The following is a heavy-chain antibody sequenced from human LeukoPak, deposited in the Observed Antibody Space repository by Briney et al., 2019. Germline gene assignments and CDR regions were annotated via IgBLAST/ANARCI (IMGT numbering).Heavy chain of an antibody. CDR2: ISAYNGNT. J-gene: IGHJ4*02. V-gene: IGHV1-18*01. CDR1: GYTFSIYG. D-gene: IGHD4-23*01. Sequence: ASVKVSCTASGYTFSIYGFSWVRQAPGQGLEWMGWISAYNGNTNYAQKFQGRVTMTTDTSTSTAHMELRSLRSDDTAVYYCARQGYSGHSQGAADYWGQGTLVTVSS. CDR3: ARQGYSGHSQGAADY.